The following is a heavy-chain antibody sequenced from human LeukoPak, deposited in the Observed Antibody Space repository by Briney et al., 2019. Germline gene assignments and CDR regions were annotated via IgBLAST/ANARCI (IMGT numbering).Heavy chain of an antibody. Sequence: ASVKVSCKASGYDFTTNYIHWVRQAPGQGLEWMGTINPSVSSTTYGQRFRGRVTMTRDTSTATAYMDLGSLTSEDTAIYYCAKGYCTGASCYVLDSWGQGTLVTVSS. J-gene: IGHJ4*02. V-gene: IGHV1-46*01. CDR3: AKGYCTGASCYVLDS. D-gene: IGHD2-15*01. CDR1: GYDFTTNY. CDR2: INPSVSST.